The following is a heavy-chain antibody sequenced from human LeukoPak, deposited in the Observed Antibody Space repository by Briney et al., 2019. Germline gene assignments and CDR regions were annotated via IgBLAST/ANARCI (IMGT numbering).Heavy chain of an antibody. V-gene: IGHV3-15*01. CDR1: GFTFSNAW. D-gene: IGHD3-10*01. J-gene: IGHJ4*02. CDR3: TSRLLWFGE. Sequence: GGSLRLPCAASGFTFSNAWMSWVRQAPEKGLEWVGRIKSKTDGGTTAYAAPVKGRFTIPRDDSKNTLYLQMNSLKTEDTAVYYCTSRLLWFGEGGQGTLVTVSS. CDR2: IKSKTDGGTT.